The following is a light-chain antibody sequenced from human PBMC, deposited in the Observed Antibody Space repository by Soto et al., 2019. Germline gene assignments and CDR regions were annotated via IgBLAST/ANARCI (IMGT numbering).Light chain of an antibody. Sequence: DIPMTQPSTLSASVGDRVTLHCRASQSISTYLAWYQQKPGKAPKVLIYHASNLESGVPSRFSGGGSGTEFTLTISSLQPDDFATYYCQQYYMYSYTFGQGTKLDIK. CDR2: HAS. J-gene: IGKJ2*01. CDR1: QSISTY. V-gene: IGKV1-5*01. CDR3: QQYYMYSYT.